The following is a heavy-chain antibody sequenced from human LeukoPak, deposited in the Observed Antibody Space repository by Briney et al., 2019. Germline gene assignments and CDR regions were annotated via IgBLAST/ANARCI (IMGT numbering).Heavy chain of an antibody. J-gene: IGHJ4*02. CDR3: ARSGFSTGFYLDF. CDR2: IDPPSGTP. CDR1: GYTLTCQF. V-gene: IGHV1-2*02. D-gene: IGHD2-8*02. Sequence: ASLKASCKASGYTLTCQFIYWLRQAPGQALEWMGWIDPPSGTPHYAQKFQDTVTMTRDTSIGTAYLEVHRLKSDDTAVYYCARSGFSTGFYLDFWGQGTLISVSS.